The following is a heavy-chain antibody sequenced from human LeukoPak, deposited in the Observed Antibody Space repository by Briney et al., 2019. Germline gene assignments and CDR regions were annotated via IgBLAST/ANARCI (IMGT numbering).Heavy chain of an antibody. CDR2: IYYSGST. CDR1: GGSISSGGYY. J-gene: IGHJ4*02. CDR3: ARAFNDILTGYYRGFDY. Sequence: PSETLSLTCTVSGGSISSGGYYWSWIRQHPGKGLEWIGYIYYSGSTYYNPSLKSRVTISVDTSKNQFSLKLSSVTAADTAVYYCARAFNDILTGYYRGFDYWGQGTLVTVSS. D-gene: IGHD3-9*01. V-gene: IGHV4-31*03.